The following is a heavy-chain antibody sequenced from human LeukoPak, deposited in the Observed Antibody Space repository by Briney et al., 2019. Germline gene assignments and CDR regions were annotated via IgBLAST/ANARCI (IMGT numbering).Heavy chain of an antibody. J-gene: IGHJ4*02. V-gene: IGHV4-39*01. Sequence: SETLTLTCTVSGGSISSSSYYWGWIRQPPGKGLEWIGSIYYSGSTYYNPSLKSRVTISVDTSKNQFSLKLSSVTAADTAVYYCAGTIAGGYCSGGSCFYDYWGQGTLVTVSS. CDR2: IYYSGST. CDR1: GGSISSSSYY. CDR3: AGTIAGGYCSGGSCFYDY. D-gene: IGHD2-15*01.